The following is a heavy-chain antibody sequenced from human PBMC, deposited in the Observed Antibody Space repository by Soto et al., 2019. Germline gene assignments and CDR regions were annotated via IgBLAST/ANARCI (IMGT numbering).Heavy chain of an antibody. CDR2: ISSRSSHI. D-gene: IGHD4-17*01. CDR3: AKDVGDLWNWFDF. Sequence: EGQLVESGGGLVKPGGSLRLSCTASGFTFSTYAMNWVRQAPGKGLEWVACISSRSSHIYYSDSVKGRFTISRDNAKNSLYLQMNSLRVEDTAVYYCAKDVGDLWNWFDFWGQGILVTVSS. CDR1: GFTFSTYA. J-gene: IGHJ5*01. V-gene: IGHV3-21*01.